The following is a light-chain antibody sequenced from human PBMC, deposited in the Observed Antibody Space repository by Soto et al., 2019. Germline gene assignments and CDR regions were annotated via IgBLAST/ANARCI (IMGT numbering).Light chain of an antibody. V-gene: IGLV2-11*01. CDR1: SSDVGGYNY. Sequence: QSALTQPRSVSGSPGQSVTISCTGTSSDVGGYNYVSWYQQHPGKAPKVMIYDVSKRPSGVPDRFSGSKSGNTASLTISGLQAEDEADYYRCSYAGSYTYVFGSGTKLTVL. CDR2: DVS. J-gene: IGLJ1*01. CDR3: CSYAGSYTYV.